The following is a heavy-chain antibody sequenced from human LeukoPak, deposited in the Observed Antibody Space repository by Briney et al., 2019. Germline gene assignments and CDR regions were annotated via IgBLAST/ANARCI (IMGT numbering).Heavy chain of an antibody. CDR1: GYTFTGYY. CDR3: ARDRSITEKYSGSYFPDY. V-gene: IGHV1-2*02. CDR2: INSNRGDT. D-gene: IGHD1-26*01. Sequence: ASVKVSCKASGYTFTGYYMHWVRQAPGQGLEWMGWINSNRGDTKYAPKFQGRVTMTRDTSISTAYMELSRLRSDDTVVYYCARDRSITEKYSGSYFPDYWGQGTLVTVSS. J-gene: IGHJ4*02.